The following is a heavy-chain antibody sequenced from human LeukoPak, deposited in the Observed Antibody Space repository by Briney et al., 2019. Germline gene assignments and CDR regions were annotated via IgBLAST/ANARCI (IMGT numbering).Heavy chain of an antibody. D-gene: IGHD1-26*01. CDR3: ARVFRELHAFDI. CDR1: GGSISSSSYY. Sequence: PSETLSLTCTVSGGSISSSSYYWGWIRQPPGKGLEWIGSIYYSGSTYYNPSLKSRVTISVDTSKNQFSLKLGSVTAADTAVYYCARVFRELHAFDIWGQGTMVTVPS. J-gene: IGHJ3*02. V-gene: IGHV4-39*01. CDR2: IYYSGST.